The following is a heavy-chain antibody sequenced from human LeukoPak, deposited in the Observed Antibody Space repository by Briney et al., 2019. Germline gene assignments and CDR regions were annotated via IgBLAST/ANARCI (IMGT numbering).Heavy chain of an antibody. CDR2: ISSSGSTI. Sequence: PGGSLRLSCAASGFTFSSYEMNWVRQAPGKGLEWVSYISSSGSTIYHADSVKGRFTISRDNAKNSLYLQMYSLRAEDTAVYYCAPGIVGAGGYWGQGTLVTVSS. V-gene: IGHV3-48*03. J-gene: IGHJ4*02. CDR3: APGIVGAGGY. CDR1: GFTFSSYE. D-gene: IGHD1-26*01.